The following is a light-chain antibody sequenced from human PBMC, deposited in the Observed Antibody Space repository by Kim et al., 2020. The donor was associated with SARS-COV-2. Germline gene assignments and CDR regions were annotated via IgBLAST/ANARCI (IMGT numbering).Light chain of an antibody. CDR2: DAS. CDR1: ESGSRW. V-gene: IGKV1-5*01. Sequence: SACGGERGTSTGPASESGSRWLGWYQQKRGKGPSLLNDDASSLGSGVPSRFGGSGAGTEFTLTISSLQPDDFATYSWQQYNTYSTFGQGTRLEIK. CDR3: QQYNTYST. J-gene: IGKJ5*01.